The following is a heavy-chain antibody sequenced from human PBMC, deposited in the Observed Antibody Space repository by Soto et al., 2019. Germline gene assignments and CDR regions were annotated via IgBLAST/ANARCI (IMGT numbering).Heavy chain of an antibody. J-gene: IGHJ4*02. V-gene: IGHV4-59*01. Sequence: SETLSLTCSVSGVSITTYYWNWIRQPPGKGLEWVGHIYHTGYTNYNPSLQSRVTISLDTSRNKFFLKLTSVTAADTAVYYCAREDEDTAMGHFDSWGQGTLVTVSS. D-gene: IGHD5-18*01. CDR3: AREDEDTAMGHFDS. CDR1: GVSITTYY. CDR2: IYHTGYT.